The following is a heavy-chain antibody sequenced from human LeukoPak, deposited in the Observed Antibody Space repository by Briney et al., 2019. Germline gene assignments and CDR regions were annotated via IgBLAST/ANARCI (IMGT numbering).Heavy chain of an antibody. CDR3: AKDRTYYSDFSAYYFSPPLQHY. D-gene: IGHD3-22*01. V-gene: IGHV3-23*01. Sequence: GGSLRLSCAASGFTFSSYAMSWVRQAPGKGLEWVSSISGSTGSTYYADSVKGRVTISRDNSRNTVYLQMNSLRAEDTAVYYCAKDRTYYSDFSAYYFSPPLQHYWGQGTLVTVST. CDR1: GFTFSSYA. J-gene: IGHJ4*02. CDR2: ISGSTGST.